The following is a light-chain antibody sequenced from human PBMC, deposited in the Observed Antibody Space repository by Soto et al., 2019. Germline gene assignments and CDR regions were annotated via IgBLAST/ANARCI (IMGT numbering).Light chain of an antibody. V-gene: IGKV1-5*01. CDR2: DAS. CDR3: QQYNSYSGT. CDR1: QSISTW. Sequence: DIQMTQSPSTLSASVGDRVTITCRASQSISTWLAWYQQKPGKAPKLLIYDASSLESGVPSRFSGSGSGPEFTLTISSLQPDDFATYYCQQYNSYSGTFGQGTKVEIK. J-gene: IGKJ1*01.